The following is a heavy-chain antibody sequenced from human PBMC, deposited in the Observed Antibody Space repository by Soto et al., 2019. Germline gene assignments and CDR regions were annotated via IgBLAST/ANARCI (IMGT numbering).Heavy chain of an antibody. CDR1: GFSLSTSGVG. D-gene: IGHD6-13*01. CDR3: AHRRGPYSSSPRWFDP. J-gene: IGHJ5*02. CDR2: IYWDDDK. Sequence: SGPTLVNPTQTLTLTCTFSGFSLSTSGVGVGWIRQPPGKALEWLALIYWDDDKRYSPSLESRLTITKNTSKNQVVLTMTNKYPVDTATYYCAHRRGPYSSSPRWFDPWGQGTLVTVSS. V-gene: IGHV2-5*02.